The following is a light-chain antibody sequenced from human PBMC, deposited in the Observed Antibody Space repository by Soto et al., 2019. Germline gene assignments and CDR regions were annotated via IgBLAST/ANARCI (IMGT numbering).Light chain of an antibody. CDR1: NSDVGGYNY. CDR2: GVS. CDR3: CSYVDTDTWV. J-gene: IGLJ3*02. Sequence: QSALTQPRSVSGSPGQSVTISCTGTNSDVGGYNYVSWYQQYPGKAPKLMISGVSERPSGVPDRFSGSKSGNTASLTFSGLQAEDEADYYCCSYVDTDTWVFGGGTKVTVL. V-gene: IGLV2-11*01.